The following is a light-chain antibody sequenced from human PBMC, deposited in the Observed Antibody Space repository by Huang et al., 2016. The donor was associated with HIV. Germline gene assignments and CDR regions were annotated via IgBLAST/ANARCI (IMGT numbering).Light chain of an antibody. CDR2: WAS. V-gene: IGKV4-1*01. Sequence: DIVMTQSPDSLAVSLGERATINCKSSQSVLFSSNNKNYLAGYQQKAGQPPKLLIYWASTRESGVPDRVSGCGSGAGFTLTISSLQAEDVAVYYCQQYYSTPHTFGQGTRLEIK. CDR1: QSVLFSSNNKNY. J-gene: IGKJ2*01. CDR3: QQYYSTPHT.